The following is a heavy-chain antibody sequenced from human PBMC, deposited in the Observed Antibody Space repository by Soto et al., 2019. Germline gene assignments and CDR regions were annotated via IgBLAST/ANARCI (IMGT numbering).Heavy chain of an antibody. CDR3: ARVIPAATPDYYYYYMDV. D-gene: IGHD2-2*01. J-gene: IGHJ6*03. CDR1: GGSISSYY. CDR2: IYYSGST. V-gene: IGHV4-59*01. Sequence: SETLSLTCTVSGGSISSYYWSWIRQPPGKGLEWIGYIYYSGSTNYNPSLKSRVTIAVDTSKNQFSLKLSSVTAADTAVYYCARVIPAATPDYYYYYMDVWGKGTTVTVSS.